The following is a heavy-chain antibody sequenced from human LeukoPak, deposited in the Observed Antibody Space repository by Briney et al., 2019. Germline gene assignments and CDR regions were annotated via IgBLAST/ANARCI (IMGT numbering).Heavy chain of an antibody. J-gene: IGHJ5*02. CDR1: GGSIRSSNW. CDR3: ARVQHSSGWYRLDP. Sequence: SETLSLTCAVSGGSIRSSNWWSWVRQPPGKGLEWIGEIYHSGRTNYNPSLKSRVTISVDKSKNQFSLKLSSVTAADTAVYYCARVQHSSGWYRLDPWGQGTLVTVSS. CDR2: IYHSGRT. V-gene: IGHV4-4*02. D-gene: IGHD6-19*01.